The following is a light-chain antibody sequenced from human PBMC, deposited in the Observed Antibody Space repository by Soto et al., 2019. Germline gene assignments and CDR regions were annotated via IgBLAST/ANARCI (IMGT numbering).Light chain of an antibody. CDR2: GAL. Sequence: EIVLTQSPGTLSLSPGERATLSCRASQSVSSSYLAWYQQKPGQAPRLLIYGALNRATGIPDRFSASGSGTAVSLTISRLEPEDFAMYYCQQYGSSPPYTFGQGTKLEIK. J-gene: IGKJ2*01. V-gene: IGKV3-20*01. CDR1: QSVSSSY. CDR3: QQYGSSPPYT.